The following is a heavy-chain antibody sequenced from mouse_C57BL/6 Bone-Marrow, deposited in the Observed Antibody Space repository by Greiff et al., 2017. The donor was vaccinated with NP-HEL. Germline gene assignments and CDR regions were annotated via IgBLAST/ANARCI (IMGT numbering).Heavy chain of an antibody. Sequence: DVKLVESGGGLVKPGGSLKLSCAASGFTFSSYAMSWVRQTPEKRLEWVATISDGGSYTYYPDNVKGRFTISRDNAKNNLYLQMSHLKSEDTAMYYCARGPRAYYRIGYFDVWGTGTTVTVSS. CDR3: ARGPRAYYRIGYFDV. V-gene: IGHV5-4*03. J-gene: IGHJ1*03. D-gene: IGHD2-14*01. CDR1: GFTFSSYA. CDR2: ISDGGSYT.